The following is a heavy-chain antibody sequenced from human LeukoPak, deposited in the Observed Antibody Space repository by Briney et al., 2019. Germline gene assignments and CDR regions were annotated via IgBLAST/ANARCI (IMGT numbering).Heavy chain of an antibody. Sequence: ASVKVSCKASGYTFTSYDINWVRQATGQGLEWMGWMNPNSGNTGYAQKFQGRVTMTRNTSISTAYMEPSSLRSEDTAVYYCARFYDFWSGYYIYYGMDVWGQGTTVTVSS. V-gene: IGHV1-8*01. CDR2: MNPNSGNT. CDR1: GYTFTSYD. J-gene: IGHJ6*02. CDR3: ARFYDFWSGYYIYYGMDV. D-gene: IGHD3-3*01.